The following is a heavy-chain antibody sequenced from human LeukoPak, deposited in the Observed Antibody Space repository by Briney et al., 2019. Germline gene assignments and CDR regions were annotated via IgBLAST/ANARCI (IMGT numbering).Heavy chain of an antibody. V-gene: IGHV1-18*01. CDR2: ISAYNGYT. J-gene: IGHJ6*02. CDR1: GYTFTSYG. Sequence: VASVKVSCKASGYTFTSYGISWVRQAPGQGLEWMGWISAYNGYTHYAQRLQGRATMTTDTSTSTAYMELKSLGSDDTAVYYCARDSLTTVIDFYYYGMDVWGQGTTVTVSS. CDR3: ARDSLTTVIDFYYYGMDV. D-gene: IGHD4-17*01.